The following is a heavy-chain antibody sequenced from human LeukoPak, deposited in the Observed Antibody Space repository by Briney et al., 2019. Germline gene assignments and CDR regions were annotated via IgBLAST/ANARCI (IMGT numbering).Heavy chain of an antibody. CDR3: ARVSLENRILLWFGELMSGFDY. J-gene: IGHJ4*02. CDR1: GFTFSSYW. V-gene: IGHV3-7*01. CDR2: IKQDGSEK. D-gene: IGHD3-10*01. Sequence: PGGSLRLSCAASGFTFSSYWMSWVRQAPGKGLEWVANIKQDGSEKYYVDSVKGRFTISRDNAKNSLYLQMNSLRAEDTAVYYCARVSLENRILLWFGELMSGFDYWGQGTLVTVSS.